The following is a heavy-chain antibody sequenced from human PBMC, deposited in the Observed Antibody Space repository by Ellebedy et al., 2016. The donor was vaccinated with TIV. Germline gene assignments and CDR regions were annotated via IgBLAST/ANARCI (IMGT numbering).Heavy chain of an antibody. D-gene: IGHD1-26*01. J-gene: IGHJ4*02. CDR1: GFTFSSYW. Sequence: GGSLRLSXAASGFTFSSYWMSWVRQAPGKGLEWVANIKLDGSDKYYVDSVKGRFTISRDNAENSLYLQMNSLRAEDTAVYYCVRGGGSFDYWGQGTLVTVSS. CDR3: VRGGGSFDY. CDR2: IKLDGSDK. V-gene: IGHV3-7*03.